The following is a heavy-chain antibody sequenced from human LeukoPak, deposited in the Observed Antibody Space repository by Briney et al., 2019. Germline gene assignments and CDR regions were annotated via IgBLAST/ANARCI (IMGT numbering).Heavy chain of an antibody. D-gene: IGHD6-19*01. V-gene: IGHV1-46*01. CDR2: INPSGGST. CDR1: GYTFTSYY. CDR3: ASEAVAGTWFDY. Sequence: ASVKVSCKASGYTFTSYYMHWVRQAPGQGLEWMGIINPSGGSTSYAQKFQGRVTMTRDMSTSTVYMELSSLRSEDTAVYYCASEAVAGTWFDYWGQGTLVTVSS. J-gene: IGHJ4*02.